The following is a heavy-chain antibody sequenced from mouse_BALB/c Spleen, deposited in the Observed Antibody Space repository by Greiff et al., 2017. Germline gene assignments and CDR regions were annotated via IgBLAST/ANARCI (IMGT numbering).Heavy chain of an antibody. J-gene: IGHJ3*01. Sequence: EVKLVESGGGLVKPGGSLKLSCAASGFTFSSYAMSWVRQSPEKRLEWVAEISSGGSYTYYPDTVTGRFTISRDNAKNTLYLEMSSLRSEDTAMYYCARVDSDRFAYWSQGTLVTVSA. V-gene: IGHV5-9-4*01. CDR2: ISSGGSYT. CDR3: ARVDSDRFAY. CDR1: GFTFSSYA.